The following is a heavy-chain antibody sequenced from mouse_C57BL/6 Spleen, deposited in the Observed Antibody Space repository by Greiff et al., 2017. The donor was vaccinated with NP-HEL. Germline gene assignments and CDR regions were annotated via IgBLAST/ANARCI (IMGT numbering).Heavy chain of an antibody. CDR1: GYSITSGYY. V-gene: IGHV3-6*01. D-gene: IGHD2-3*01. CDR3: AREDGNFYFDY. J-gene: IGHJ2*01. CDR2: ISYDGSN. Sequence: EVKLMESGPGLVKPSQSLSLTCSVTGYSITSGYYWNWIRQFPGNKLEWMGYISYDGSNNYNPSLKNRISITRDTSKNQFFLKLNSVTTEDTATYYCAREDGNFYFDYWGQGTTLTVSS.